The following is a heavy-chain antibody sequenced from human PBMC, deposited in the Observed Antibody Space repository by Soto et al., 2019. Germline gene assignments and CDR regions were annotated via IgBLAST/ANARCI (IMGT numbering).Heavy chain of an antibody. CDR2: FDPEDGET. J-gene: IGHJ4*02. CDR3: ATDRRKYHDYGDYFRRLDY. D-gene: IGHD4-17*01. CDR1: GYTLTELS. Sequence: ASVKVSCKVSGYTLTELSMHWVRQAPGKGLEWMGGFDPEDGETIYAQKFQGRVTMTEDTSTDTAYMELSSLRSEDTAVYYCATDRRKYHDYGDYFRRLDYWGQGTLVTVSS. V-gene: IGHV1-24*01.